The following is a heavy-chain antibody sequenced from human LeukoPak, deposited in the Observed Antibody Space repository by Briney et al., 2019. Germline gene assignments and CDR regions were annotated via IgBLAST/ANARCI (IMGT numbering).Heavy chain of an antibody. J-gene: IGHJ3*02. CDR2: ISSSSSTI. CDR1: GFTFSSYS. Sequence: QTGGSLRLSCAASGFTFSSYSMNWVRQAPGKGLEWVSYISSSSSTIYYADSVKGRFTISRDNAKNSLYLQMNSLRAEDTAVYYCARDRDYYDSSGYYWGAFDTWGQGTMVTVSS. V-gene: IGHV3-48*04. CDR3: ARDRDYYDSSGYYWGAFDT. D-gene: IGHD3-22*01.